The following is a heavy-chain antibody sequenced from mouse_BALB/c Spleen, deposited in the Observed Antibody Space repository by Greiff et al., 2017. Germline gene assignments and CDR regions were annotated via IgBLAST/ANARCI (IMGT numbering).Heavy chain of an antibody. D-gene: IGHD3-3*01. J-gene: IGHJ3*01. V-gene: IGHV5-12-2*01. CDR2: ISNGGGST. Sequence: DVQLVESGGGLVQPGGSLKLSCAASGFTFSSYTMSWVRQTPEKRLEWVAYISNGGGSTYYPDTVKGRFTISRDNAKNTLYLQMSSLKSEDTAMYYCARHKGLAQAWFAYWGQGTLVTVSA. CDR1: GFTFSSYT. CDR3: ARHKGLAQAWFAY.